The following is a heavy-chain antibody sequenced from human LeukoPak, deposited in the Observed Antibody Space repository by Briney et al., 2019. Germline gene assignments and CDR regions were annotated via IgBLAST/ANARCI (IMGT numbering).Heavy chain of an antibody. J-gene: IGHJ4*02. CDR3: ARDYCSGGSCPPEY. CDR1: GYTFTSYY. Sequence: ASVKVSCKASGYTFTSYYMHWVRQAPGQGLEWMGIINPSGGSTSYAQKFQGRVTMTRDTSKNQFSLKLSSVTAADTAVYYCARDYCSGGSCPPEYWGQGTLVTVSS. CDR2: INPSGGST. V-gene: IGHV1-46*01. D-gene: IGHD2-15*01.